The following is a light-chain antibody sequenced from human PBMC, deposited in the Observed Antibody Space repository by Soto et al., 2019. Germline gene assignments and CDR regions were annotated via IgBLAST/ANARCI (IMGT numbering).Light chain of an antibody. CDR1: QSVSSSY. CDR2: GAS. CDR3: QQYGSSPSWT. V-gene: IGKV3-20*01. J-gene: IGKJ1*01. Sequence: EIVLTQSPGTLSLSPGERATLSCKASQSVSSSYLAWYQQKPGQAPRLLIYGASSRATSIPDRFSGSGSGTDFTLIISRLEPEDFAVYSCQQYGSSPSWTFGQGTKVDIK.